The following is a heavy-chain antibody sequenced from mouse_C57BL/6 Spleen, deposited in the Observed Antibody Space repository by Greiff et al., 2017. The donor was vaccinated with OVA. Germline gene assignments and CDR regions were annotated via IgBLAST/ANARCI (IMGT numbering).Heavy chain of an antibody. J-gene: IGHJ4*01. Sequence: QVQLKESGPELVKPGASVKISCKASGYAFSSSWMNWVKQRPGKGLEWIGRIYPGDGDTNYNGKFKGKATLTADKSSSTAYMQLSSLTSEDSAVYFCARRGGKTAGAMDYWGQGTSVTVSS. V-gene: IGHV1-82*01. CDR2: IYPGDGDT. D-gene: IGHD3-1*01. CDR1: GYAFSSSW. CDR3: ARRGGKTAGAMDY.